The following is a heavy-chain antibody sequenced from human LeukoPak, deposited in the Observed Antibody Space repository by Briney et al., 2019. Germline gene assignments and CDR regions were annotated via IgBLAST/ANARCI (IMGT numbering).Heavy chain of an antibody. CDR1: GFTFSSYG. J-gene: IGHJ6*02. CDR3: ARDSLMGPYYYGMDV. CDR2: IWYDGSNK. D-gene: IGHD2-8*01. Sequence: GRSLRLSCAASGFTFSSYGMHWVRQAPGKGLEWVAVIWYDGSNKYYADSVKGRFTISRDNSKNTLYLQMNSLRAEDTAVYYCARDSLMGPYYYGMDVWGQGTTVTVSS. V-gene: IGHV3-33*01.